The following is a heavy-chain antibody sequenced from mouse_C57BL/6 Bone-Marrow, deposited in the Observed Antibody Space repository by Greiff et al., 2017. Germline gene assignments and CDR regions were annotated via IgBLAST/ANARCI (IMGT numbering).Heavy chain of an antibody. CDR3: ARGDGSSFYFDY. CDR1: GFTFSSYA. Sequence: EVMLVESGGGLVKPGGSLKLSCAASGFTFSSYAMSWVRQTPEKRLEWVATISDGGSYTYYPDNVKGRFTISRDNAKNNLYLQMSHLKSEDTAMYYCARGDGSSFYFDYWGQGTTLTVSS. J-gene: IGHJ2*01. V-gene: IGHV5-4*03. D-gene: IGHD1-1*01. CDR2: ISDGGSYT.